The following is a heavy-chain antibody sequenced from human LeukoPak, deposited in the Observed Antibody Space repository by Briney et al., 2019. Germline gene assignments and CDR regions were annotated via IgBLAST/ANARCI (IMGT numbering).Heavy chain of an antibody. Sequence: ASVKVSCKVSGYTLTELSMHWVRQAPGKGLEWMGGFDPEDGETIYAQKFQGRVTMTEDTSTDPVFTELSRLGADDPAGYYCATDRRYSGSYEPFSIWRQETMVSVPS. CDR1: GYTLTELS. CDR2: FDPEDGET. CDR3: ATDRRYSGSYEPFSI. D-gene: IGHD1-26*01. V-gene: IGHV1-24*01. J-gene: IGHJ3*02.